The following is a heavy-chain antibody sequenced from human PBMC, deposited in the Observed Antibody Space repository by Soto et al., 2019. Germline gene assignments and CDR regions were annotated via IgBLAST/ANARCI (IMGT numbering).Heavy chain of an antibody. CDR1: GFTFSSYS. V-gene: IGHV3-21*01. CDR3: ARDRRIVVVPAAMSRQYYYYYGMDV. Sequence: VQLVESGGGLVKPGGSLRLSCAASGFTFSSYSMNWVRQAPGKGLEWVSSISSSSSYIYYADSVKGRFTISRDNAKNSLYLQMNSLRAEDTAVYYCARDRRIVVVPAAMSRQYYYYYGMDVWGQGTTVTVSS. D-gene: IGHD2-2*01. J-gene: IGHJ6*02. CDR2: ISSSSSYI.